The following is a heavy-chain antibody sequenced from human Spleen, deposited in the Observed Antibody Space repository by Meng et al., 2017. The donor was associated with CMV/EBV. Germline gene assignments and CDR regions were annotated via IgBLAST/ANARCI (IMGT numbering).Heavy chain of an antibody. Sequence: SETLSLTCTVSSGSISGSVYYWGWIRQPPGKGLEWIGNIYFSGSTYYNPSLKSRVTISVDTSNNQFSLKLRSVTAADTALYFCARGPQVSWLRSRFAAFDIWSQGTMVTVSS. CDR1: SGSISGSVYY. J-gene: IGHJ3*02. D-gene: IGHD5-12*01. CDR3: ARGPQVSWLRSRFAAFDI. V-gene: IGHV4-39*07. CDR2: IYFSGST.